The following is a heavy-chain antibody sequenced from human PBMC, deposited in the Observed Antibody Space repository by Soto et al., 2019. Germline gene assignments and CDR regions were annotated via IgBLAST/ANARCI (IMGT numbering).Heavy chain of an antibody. J-gene: IGHJ5*02. Sequence: SVKVSCKASGGTFSSYAISWVRQAPGQGLEWMGGIIPIFGTANYAQKFQGRVTITADKSKSTAYMELSSLRSEDTAVYYCAEARRYGFDPWGQGTLVTVSS. CDR1: GGTFSSYA. CDR3: AEARRYGFDP. CDR2: IIPIFGTA. D-gene: IGHD1-1*01. V-gene: IGHV1-69*06.